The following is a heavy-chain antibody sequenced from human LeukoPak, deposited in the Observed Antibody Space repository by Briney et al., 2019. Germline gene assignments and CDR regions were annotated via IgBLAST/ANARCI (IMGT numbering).Heavy chain of an antibody. J-gene: IGHJ5*02. Sequence: SETLSLTCTVSGGSISSYYWGWIRQPPGKGLEWIGSIYHSGSTYYNPSLKSRVTISVDTSKNQFSLKLSSVTAADTAVYYCALTTVTTLEENWFDPWGQGTLVTVSS. V-gene: IGHV4-38-2*02. CDR2: IYHSGST. D-gene: IGHD4-17*01. CDR1: GGSISSYY. CDR3: ALTTVTTLEENWFDP.